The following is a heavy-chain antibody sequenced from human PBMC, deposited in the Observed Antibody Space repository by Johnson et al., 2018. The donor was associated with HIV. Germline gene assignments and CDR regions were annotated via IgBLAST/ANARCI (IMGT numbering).Heavy chain of an antibody. CDR3: AKDLLESHLGGSASDI. Sequence: VQLVESGGGLVKPGGSLRLSCAASGFTFSDYYMSWIRQAPGKGLEWVSYISSSGSTIYYADSVKGGFTISRDHAKNSLYLQMNSLRPEDTALYYCAKDLLESHLGGSASDIWGQGTMVTVSS. CDR2: ISSSGSTI. D-gene: IGHD3-10*01. J-gene: IGHJ3*02. CDR1: GFTFSDYY. V-gene: IGHV3-11*01.